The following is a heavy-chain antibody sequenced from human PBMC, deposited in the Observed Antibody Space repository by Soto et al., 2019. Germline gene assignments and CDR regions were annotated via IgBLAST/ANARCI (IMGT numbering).Heavy chain of an antibody. Sequence: SVKVSCNASGGTFSSYAISWVRQAPGQGLEWMGGIIPIFGTANYAQKFQGRVTITADESTSTAYMELSSLRSEDTAVYYCASVLLVGIAAAGNFDYWGQGTLVTVSS. J-gene: IGHJ4*02. D-gene: IGHD6-13*01. CDR1: GGTFSSYA. CDR3: ASVLLVGIAAAGNFDY. CDR2: IIPIFGTA. V-gene: IGHV1-69*13.